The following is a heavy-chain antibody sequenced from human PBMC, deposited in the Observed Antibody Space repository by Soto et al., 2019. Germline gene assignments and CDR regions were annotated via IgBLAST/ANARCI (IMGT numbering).Heavy chain of an antibody. J-gene: IGHJ4*02. CDR2: ISTYNGNT. V-gene: IGHV1-18*01. CDR3: ARGPTDYYDNSANYFLDY. Sequence: GASVKVSCKASGYTFITYGVSWLRQAPGQGLDWLGWISTYNGNTRYAERLQGRVTMTTDTTTNTAYMELRNLRSDDTAVYYCARGPTDYYDNSANYFLDYWGQGTLVTVSS. D-gene: IGHD3-22*01. CDR1: GYTFITYG.